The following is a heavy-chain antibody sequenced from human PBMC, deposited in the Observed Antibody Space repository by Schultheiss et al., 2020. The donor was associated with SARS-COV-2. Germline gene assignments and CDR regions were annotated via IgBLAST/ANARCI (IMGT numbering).Heavy chain of an antibody. Sequence: GSLRLSCTVSGGSISSYYWSWIRQPPGKGLEWIGYIYYSGSTNYNPSLKSRVTISVDTSKNQFSLKLSSVTAADTAVYYCARAGNTAMAIDYWGQGTLVTVSS. V-gene: IGHV4-59*01. J-gene: IGHJ4*02. D-gene: IGHD5-18*01. CDR3: ARAGNTAMAIDY. CDR2: IYYSGST. CDR1: GGSISSYY.